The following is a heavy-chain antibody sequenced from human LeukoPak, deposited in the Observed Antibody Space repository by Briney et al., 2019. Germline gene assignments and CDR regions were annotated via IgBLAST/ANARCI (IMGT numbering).Heavy chain of an antibody. V-gene: IGHV3-33*01. J-gene: IGHJ4*02. CDR1: GFTFSSYG. Sequence: PGRSLRLSCAASGFTFSSYGMHWVRQAPGKGLEWVAVIWYDGSNKYYADSVKGRFTISRDNSKNTLYLQMNSLRAEDTAVYYCARDPTTMVRGPLDYWGQGTLVTVSS. CDR2: IWYDGSNK. CDR3: ARDPTTMVRGPLDY. D-gene: IGHD3-10*01.